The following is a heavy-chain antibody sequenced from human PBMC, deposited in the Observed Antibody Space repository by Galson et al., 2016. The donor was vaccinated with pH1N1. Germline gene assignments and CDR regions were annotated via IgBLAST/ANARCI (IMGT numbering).Heavy chain of an antibody. CDR1: GFTFTTYS. CDR3: ASKLYGDPNY. Sequence: SLRLSCAASGFTFTTYSMSWVRQAPGKGLEWVSYINNRGNIMYYADSVKGRFTISRDNAKKSLFLQMNSLRVEDTAVYYCASKLYGDPNYWGQGALVTVSS. D-gene: IGHD4-17*01. CDR2: INNRGNIM. J-gene: IGHJ4*02. V-gene: IGHV3-48*04.